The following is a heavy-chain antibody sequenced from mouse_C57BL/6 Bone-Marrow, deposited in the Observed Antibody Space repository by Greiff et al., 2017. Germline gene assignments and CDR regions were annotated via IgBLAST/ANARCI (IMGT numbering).Heavy chain of an antibody. D-gene: IGHD1-1*01. J-gene: IGHJ1*03. CDR1: GYTFTDYY. V-gene: IGHV1-26*01. CDR3: ARDYGSSYWYFDV. Sequence: VQLQQSGPELVKPGASVKISCKASGYTFTDYYMNWVQQSHGTSLEWIGDINPNNGGTSYNQKFKGKATLTVDKSSSTAYMELRSLTSEDSAVYFCARDYGSSYWYFDVWGTGTTVTVAS. CDR2: INPNNGGT.